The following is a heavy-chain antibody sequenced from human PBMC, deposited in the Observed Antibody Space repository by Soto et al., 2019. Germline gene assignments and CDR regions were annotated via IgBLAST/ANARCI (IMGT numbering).Heavy chain of an antibody. CDR2: IIPIFGTA. CDR3: ARGNPTVTIYYYYGMDV. V-gene: IGHV1-69*13. CDR1: GGTFSSYA. D-gene: IGHD4-4*01. J-gene: IGHJ6*02. Sequence: SVKVSCKASGGTFSSYAISWVRQDPGQGLEWMGGIIPIFGTANYAQKFQGRVTITADESTSTAYMELSSLRSEDTAVYYCARGNPTVTIYYYYGMDVWGQGTTVTVTS.